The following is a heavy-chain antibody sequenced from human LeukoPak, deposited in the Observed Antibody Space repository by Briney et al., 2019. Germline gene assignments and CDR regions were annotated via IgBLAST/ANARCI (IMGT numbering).Heavy chain of an antibody. CDR2: INHSGNT. D-gene: IGHD3-10*01. V-gene: IGHV4-34*01. Sequence: PSETLSLTCAVYGVSFSGHYWSWIRQPPGEGLEWVGEINHSGNTNNNPSPKSRVTMSVDTSKNQFPLKLSSVTAADTAVYFCASRGGRRFRFTDYYYYYMDVWGNGTTVTVSS. CDR3: ASRGGRRFRFTDYYYYYMDV. CDR1: GVSFSGHY. J-gene: IGHJ6*03.